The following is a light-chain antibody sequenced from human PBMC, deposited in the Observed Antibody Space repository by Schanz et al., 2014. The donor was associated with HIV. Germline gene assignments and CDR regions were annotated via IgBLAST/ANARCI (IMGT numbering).Light chain of an antibody. J-gene: IGKJ1*01. Sequence: EIVMTQSPATLSVSPGERATLSCRASQSVSSNLAWYQQRPGQAPRLLIYGASSRATGIPDRFSGSGSGTDFTLTISGLEPEDFAVYYCQQYGRSWTFGQGTKVEMK. CDR2: GAS. CDR3: QQYGRSWT. V-gene: IGKV3-20*01. CDR1: QSVSSN.